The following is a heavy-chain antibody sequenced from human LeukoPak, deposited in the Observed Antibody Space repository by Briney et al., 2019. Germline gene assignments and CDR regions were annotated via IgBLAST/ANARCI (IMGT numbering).Heavy chain of an antibody. CDR1: GGSFSGYY. CDR3: ARGGNAARDY. D-gene: IGHD6-6*01. CDR2: INHSGST. Sequence: PSETLSLTRAVYGGSFSGYYWSWIRQPPGKGLEWIGEINHSGSTNYNPSLKSRVTISVDTSKNQFSLKLSSVTAADTAVYYCARGGNAARDYWGQGTLVTVSS. V-gene: IGHV4-34*01. J-gene: IGHJ4*02.